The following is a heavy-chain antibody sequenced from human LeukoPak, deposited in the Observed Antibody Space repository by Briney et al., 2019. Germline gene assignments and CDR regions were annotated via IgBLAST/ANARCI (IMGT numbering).Heavy chain of an antibody. Sequence: GGSLRLSCAASGFTFSDYYMSWIRQAPGKGLEWVSYISSSGSTIYYAGSVKGRFTISRDNAKNSLYLQMNSLRAEDTAVYYCATSSYDSSGYRQDLDYWGQGTLVTVSS. D-gene: IGHD3-22*01. CDR1: GFTFSDYY. CDR3: ATSSYDSSGYRQDLDY. J-gene: IGHJ4*02. CDR2: ISSSGSTI. V-gene: IGHV3-11*01.